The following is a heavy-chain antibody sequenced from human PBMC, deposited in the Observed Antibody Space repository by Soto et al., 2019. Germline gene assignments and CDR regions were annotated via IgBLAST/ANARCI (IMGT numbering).Heavy chain of an antibody. D-gene: IGHD2-15*01. CDR3: ARLVAAQRFDP. V-gene: IGHV3-7*05. Sequence: GGSLRLSCAASGFACDTYWMSWVRQAPGKGPEWVASIKEDGSEKYYVDSVKGRFTISRDDAKNSQYLQMNSLRVEDTAVYYCARLVAAQRFDPWGQGTLVTVSS. CDR1: GFACDTYW. CDR2: IKEDGSEK. J-gene: IGHJ5*02.